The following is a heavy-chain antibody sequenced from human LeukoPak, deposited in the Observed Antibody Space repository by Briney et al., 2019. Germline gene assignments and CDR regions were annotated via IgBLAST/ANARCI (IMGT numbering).Heavy chain of an antibody. J-gene: IGHJ5*02. CDR3: ARASSITMVRGVIITVGWFDP. Sequence: SQTLSLTCTVSGGSISSGDYYWSWIRQPPGKGLEWIGYIYYSGSTYYNPSLKSRVTISVDTSKNQFSLKLSSVTAVDTAVYYCARASSITMVRGVIITVGWFDPWGQGTLVTVSS. D-gene: IGHD3-10*01. CDR1: GGSISSGDYY. V-gene: IGHV4-30-4*01. CDR2: IYYSGST.